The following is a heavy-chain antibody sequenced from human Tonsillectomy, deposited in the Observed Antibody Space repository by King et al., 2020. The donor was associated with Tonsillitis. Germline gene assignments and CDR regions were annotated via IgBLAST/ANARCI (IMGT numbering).Heavy chain of an antibody. J-gene: IGHJ3*01. CDR1: GDSISSSKW. D-gene: IGHD4-17*01. V-gene: IGHV4-4*02. CDR2: IYHSGST. Sequence: VQLQESGPGLVKPSGTLSLTCAVSGDSISSSKWWSWVRQPPGKGLEGIGEIYHSGSTTYNPSLKSRITMSVDKSTNHFSLKLSSVTAADTAVYYCATVRYYGDLKVFDVWGQGKMVTVSS. CDR3: ATVRYYGDLKVFDV.